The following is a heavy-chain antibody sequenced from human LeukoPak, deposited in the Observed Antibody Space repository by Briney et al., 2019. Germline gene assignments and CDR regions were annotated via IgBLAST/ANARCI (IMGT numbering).Heavy chain of an antibody. CDR2: IYTSGST. CDR3: ARDQGLFCGGGSCPPNYYYYYGMDV. J-gene: IGHJ6*02. V-gene: IGHV4-4*07. Sequence: SETLSLTCTVSGGSISSYYWSWIRQPAGKGLEWIGRIYTSGSTNYNPSLKSRVTMSVDTSKNQFSLKLSSVTAADTAVYYCARDQGLFCGGGSCPPNYYYYYGMDVWGQGTTVTVSS. D-gene: IGHD2-15*01. CDR1: GGSISSYY.